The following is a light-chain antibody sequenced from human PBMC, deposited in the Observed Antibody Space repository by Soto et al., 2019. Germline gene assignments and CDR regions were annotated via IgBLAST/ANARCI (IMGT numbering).Light chain of an antibody. CDR1: SSNIGSNT. Sequence: QSVLTQPPSASGTPGQRVTISCSGSSSNIGSNTVNWYQQLPGTAPKLLIYSNNQRPSGVPDRFSGSKSGTSASLAISGLQSEDEADYYCAAWDDSLRWVFGGATKLTVL. CDR2: SNN. J-gene: IGLJ3*02. V-gene: IGLV1-44*01. CDR3: AAWDDSLRWV.